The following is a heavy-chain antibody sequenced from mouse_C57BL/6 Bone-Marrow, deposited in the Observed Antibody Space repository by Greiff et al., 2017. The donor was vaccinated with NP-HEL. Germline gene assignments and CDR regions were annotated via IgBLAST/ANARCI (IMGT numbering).Heavy chain of an antibody. CDR2: INPSTGGT. V-gene: IGHV1-42*01. D-gene: IGHD2-5*01. Sequence: VQLKQSGPELVKPGASVKISCKASGYSFTGYYMNWVKQSPEKSLEWIGEINPSTGGTTYNQKFKAKATLTVDKSSSTAYMQLKSLTSEDSAVYYCAREGYSKWFAYWGQGTLVTVSA. CDR1: GYSFTGYY. J-gene: IGHJ3*01. CDR3: AREGYSKWFAY.